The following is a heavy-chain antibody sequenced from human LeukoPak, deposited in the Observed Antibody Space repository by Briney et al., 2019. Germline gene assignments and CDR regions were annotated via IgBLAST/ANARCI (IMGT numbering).Heavy chain of an antibody. Sequence: SETLSLTCTVSGGSISSYYWSWIRQPPGKGLEWIGYIYYSGSTNYNPSLKSRVTISVDTSKNQSSLKLSSVTAADTAVYYCARHAPLLYDFWSGYYGHNATYFDYWGQGTLVTVSS. CDR1: GGSISSYY. V-gene: IGHV4-59*08. CDR3: ARHAPLLYDFWSGYYGHNATYFDY. CDR2: IYYSGST. J-gene: IGHJ4*02. D-gene: IGHD3-3*01.